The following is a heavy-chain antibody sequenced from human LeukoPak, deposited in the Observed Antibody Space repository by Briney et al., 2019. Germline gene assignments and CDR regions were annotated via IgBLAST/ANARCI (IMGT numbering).Heavy chain of an antibody. J-gene: IGHJ5*02. CDR1: GDSISSYY. D-gene: IGHD6-25*01. CDR3: ARKGYSSGYWFDP. V-gene: IGHV4-59*12. Sequence: SETLSLTCTVSGDSISSYYRNWIRQPPGKGLEWIGFIYYSGSTNYNPSLKSRVTISVDTPKNQFSLKLSSVTAADTAVYYCARKGYSSGYWFDPWGQGILVTVSS. CDR2: IYYSGST.